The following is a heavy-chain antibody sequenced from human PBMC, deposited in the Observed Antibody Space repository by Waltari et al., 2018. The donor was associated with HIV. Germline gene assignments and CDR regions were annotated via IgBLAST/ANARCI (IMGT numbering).Heavy chain of an antibody. D-gene: IGHD3-16*01. J-gene: IGHJ4*02. Sequence: QVQLQASGPGLARSSQTLSLACSVSGDSMKTTRYLLSWVRQSAGRGLEWIGRIKTRGDTKYNPSLKGRVVMSIDAPRKMFFLNLTSISAADTGTYFCAREDYDQFWGSPLYIFDSWGLGTVITVSS. CDR3: AREDYDQFWGSPLYIFDS. V-gene: IGHV4-61*02. CDR1: GDSMKTTRYL. CDR2: IKTRGDT.